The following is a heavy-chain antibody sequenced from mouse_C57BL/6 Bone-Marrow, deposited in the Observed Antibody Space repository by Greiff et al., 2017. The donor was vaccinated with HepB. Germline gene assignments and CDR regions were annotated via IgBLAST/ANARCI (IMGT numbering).Heavy chain of an antibody. V-gene: IGHV5-4*03. CDR3: ARAYDYEDDYFDY. CDR2: ISDGGSYT. J-gene: IGHJ2*01. CDR1: GFTFSSYA. Sequence: EVMLVESGGGLVKPGGSLKLSCAASGFTFSSYAMSWVRQTPEKRLEWVATISDGGSYTYYPDNVKGRFTISRDNAKNNLYLQMSHLKSEDTAMYYCARAYDYEDDYFDYWGQGTTLTVSS. D-gene: IGHD2-4*01.